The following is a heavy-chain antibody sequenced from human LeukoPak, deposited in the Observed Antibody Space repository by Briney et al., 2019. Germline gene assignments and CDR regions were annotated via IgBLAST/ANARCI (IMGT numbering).Heavy chain of an antibody. J-gene: IGHJ4*02. CDR3: ARKIPGPRYSYGSLDY. D-gene: IGHD5-18*01. CDR1: GFTVDSNY. Sequence: GGSLRLSCAASGFTVDSNYLSWVRQAPGKGLEWVSTIYTGGNTYYAASVKGRFTISRDFSKNTVFLHMNSLRAEDTAMYYCARKIPGPRYSYGSLDYWGQGTLVTVSS. CDR2: IYTGGNT. V-gene: IGHV3-53*01.